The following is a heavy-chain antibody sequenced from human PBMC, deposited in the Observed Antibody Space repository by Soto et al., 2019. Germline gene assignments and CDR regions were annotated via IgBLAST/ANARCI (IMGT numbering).Heavy chain of an antibody. CDR1: GESLSTYF. D-gene: IGHD4-17*01. CDR3: ASWRDYVRTL. V-gene: IGHV4-34*01. Sequence: QVQLQQWGAGLLKPSETLSLTCAAYGESLSTYFWSWIRQPPGKGLEWLGEVNYSGGRTFYNPSLKSRVTISSDTSTDQFARKLSSMTAVDTAVYYGASWRDYVRTLGGQGTLVTVSS. CDR2: VNYSGGRT. J-gene: IGHJ4*02.